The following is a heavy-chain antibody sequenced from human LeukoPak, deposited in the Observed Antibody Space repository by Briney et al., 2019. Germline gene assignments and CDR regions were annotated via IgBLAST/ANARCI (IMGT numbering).Heavy chain of an antibody. Sequence: PGGSLRLSCEASGLIFSSYWMSWVRQAPGKGLEWVGIIYPGDSDARYSPSFQGQVTISADKSISTAYLQWSSLKASDTAMYYCARLSSPPGYFDYWGQGTLVTVSS. CDR3: ARLSSPPGYFDY. CDR1: GLIFSSYW. V-gene: IGHV5-51*01. J-gene: IGHJ4*02. CDR2: IYPGDSDA. D-gene: IGHD3-10*01.